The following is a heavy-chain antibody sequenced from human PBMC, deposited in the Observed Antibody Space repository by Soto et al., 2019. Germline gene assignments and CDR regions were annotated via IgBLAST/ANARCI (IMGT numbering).Heavy chain of an antibody. D-gene: IGHD2-2*01. CDR1: GFTFSRYY. Sequence: ELQLVESGGGLVEPGESLRLSCAASGFTFSRYYMNWVRQAPGKGLEWVSSISTTSTYTHYADSLKGRFTISRDNAKKLLYLQMDSLRAEDTAVYYCARDGGLSSTNVKAFDIWGQGTKVTVSS. V-gene: IGHV3-21*01. J-gene: IGHJ3*02. CDR3: ARDGGLSSTNVKAFDI. CDR2: ISTTSTYT.